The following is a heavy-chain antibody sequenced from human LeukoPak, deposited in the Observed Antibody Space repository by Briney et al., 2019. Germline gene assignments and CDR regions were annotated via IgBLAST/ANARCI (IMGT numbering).Heavy chain of an antibody. V-gene: IGHV3-23*01. D-gene: IGHD3-9*01. CDR1: GFTFSSYA. CDR2: ISGSGGST. Sequence: GGSLRLSCAASGFTFSSYAMSWVRQAPRKGLEWVSAISGSGGSTYYADSVKGRFTISRDNSKNTLYLQMNSLRAEDTAVYYCAKCILTGYYKGYMDVWGKGTTVTISS. CDR3: AKCILTGYYKGYMDV. J-gene: IGHJ6*03.